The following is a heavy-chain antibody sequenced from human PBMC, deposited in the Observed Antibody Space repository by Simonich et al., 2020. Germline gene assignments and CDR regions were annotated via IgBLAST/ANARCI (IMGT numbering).Heavy chain of an antibody. J-gene: IGHJ3*02. CDR2: INPNRGGT. CDR3: ARGPRWTGDDAFDI. Sequence: QVQLVQSGAEVKKPGASVKVSCKASGYNFTGNYMHWVRQAPGQGLEGQDRINPNRGGTNYAQKFQGMVTMPSETSISTAYMELSRLRSDDTDVYYCARGPRWTGDDAFDIWGQGTMVTVSS. V-gene: IGHV1-2*02. D-gene: IGHD7-27*01. CDR1: GYNFTGNY.